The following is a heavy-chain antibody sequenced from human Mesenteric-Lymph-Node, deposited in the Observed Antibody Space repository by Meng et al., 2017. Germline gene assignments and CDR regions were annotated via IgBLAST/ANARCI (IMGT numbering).Heavy chain of an antibody. J-gene: IGHJ4*02. V-gene: IGHV2-5*02. CDR3: AHRRKYSSGWNGFDY. CDR1: GFSLSNSGVG. CDR2: IYWDDDK. Sequence: QIPLHESGPPFVQPNHTLTLTCTFSGFSLSNSGVGVGWIRQPPGKALEWLALIYWDDDKRYSPSLKSRLTITKDTSKNQVVLIMTNMDPVDTATYYCAHRRKYSSGWNGFDYWGQGTLVTVSS. D-gene: IGHD6-19*01.